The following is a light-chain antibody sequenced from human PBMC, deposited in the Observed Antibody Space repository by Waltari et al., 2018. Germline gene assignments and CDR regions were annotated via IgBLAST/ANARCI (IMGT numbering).Light chain of an antibody. CDR3: QVWDSGSDHYV. CDR2: DDG. CDR1: NIGSKN. J-gene: IGLJ1*01. Sequence: SYVLTQPPSVSVAPGQTARISCDGNNIGSKNVHWYQQKPGQAPVLVVYDDGDRPSGIPERFSGPNSGNTATLTISRVDAGDEADDYCQVWDSGSDHYVFGTVTKVTVL. V-gene: IGLV3-21*02.